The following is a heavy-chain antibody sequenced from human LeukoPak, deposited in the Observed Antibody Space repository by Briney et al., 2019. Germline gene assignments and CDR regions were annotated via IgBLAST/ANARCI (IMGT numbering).Heavy chain of an antibody. Sequence: SETLSLTCAVYGGSFSGYYWSWIRQPPGKGLEWIGEINHSGSTNYNPSLKSRVTISVDTSKNQFSLKLSSVTAADTAVYYCARLGRFLEWLPSILSYYYYMDVWGKGTTVTVSS. CDR1: GGSFSGYY. D-gene: IGHD3-3*01. V-gene: IGHV4-34*01. J-gene: IGHJ6*03. CDR3: ARLGRFLEWLPSILSYYYYMDV. CDR2: INHSGST.